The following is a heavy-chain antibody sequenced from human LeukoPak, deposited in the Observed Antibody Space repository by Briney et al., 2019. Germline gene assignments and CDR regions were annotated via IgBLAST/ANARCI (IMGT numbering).Heavy chain of an antibody. D-gene: IGHD4-11*01. CDR1: GFTFSSCA. CDR2: ITDNGVSA. Sequence: GGSLRLSCAASGFTFSSCAMSWVRQAPGKGLEWVSAITDNGVSAYYADSVKGRFTISRDNSKNTLYLQMDSLRAEDTAVYYCAKFTTLNMYFHHWGQGTLVTVS. V-gene: IGHV3-23*01. CDR3: AKFTTLNMYFHH. J-gene: IGHJ1*01.